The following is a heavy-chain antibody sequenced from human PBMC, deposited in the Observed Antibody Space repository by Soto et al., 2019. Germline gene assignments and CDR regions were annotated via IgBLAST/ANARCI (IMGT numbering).Heavy chain of an antibody. D-gene: IGHD6-13*01. CDR1: GASMNSYP. J-gene: IGHJ5*02. CDR3: SRDQGVAAAGITWFDP. CDR2: IHSSGST. Sequence: SETLSLTCTVSGASMNSYPWSWIRQPAGKGLEWIGHIHSSGSTNYNPSLKSRVTMSVDTSKNQFSLRLMSLTAAATAVYYCSRDQGVAAAGITWFDPWGQGSLVTVSS. V-gene: IGHV4-4*07.